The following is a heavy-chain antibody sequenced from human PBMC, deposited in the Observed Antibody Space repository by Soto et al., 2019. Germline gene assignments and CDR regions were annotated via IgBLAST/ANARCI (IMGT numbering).Heavy chain of an antibody. CDR1: GFSLTSPGMC. CDR2: IERDDDDK. Sequence: SGPTLVNPTETLTLTCTFSGFSLTSPGMCVSWIRQSPGKALEWLALIERDDDDKYYSTSLKTWLTISKDTRKNQVVLTMANMEPADTATYYCARSIRGPRRFNGMDVWGQGTTVTVSS. V-gene: IGHV2-70*13. J-gene: IGHJ6*02. CDR3: ARSIRGPRRFNGMDV. D-gene: IGHD1-20*01.